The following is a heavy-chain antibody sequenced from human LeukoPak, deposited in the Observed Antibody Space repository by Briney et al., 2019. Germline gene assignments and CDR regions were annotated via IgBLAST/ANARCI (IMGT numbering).Heavy chain of an antibody. J-gene: IGHJ3*02. Sequence: SETLSLTCTVSGGSISSYYWSWIRQPPGKGLEWIGYIYYSGSTNYNPSLKSRVTISVDTSKNQFSLKLSSVTAADTAVYYCARGYRNPKLPRADAFDIWGQGTMVTVSS. V-gene: IGHV4-59*01. CDR1: GGSISSYY. CDR2: IYYSGST. CDR3: ARGYRNPKLPRADAFDI. D-gene: IGHD5-12*01.